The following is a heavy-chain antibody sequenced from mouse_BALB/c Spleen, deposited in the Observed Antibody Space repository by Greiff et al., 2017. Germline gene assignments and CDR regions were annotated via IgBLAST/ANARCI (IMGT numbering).Heavy chain of an antibody. D-gene: IGHD4-1*01. V-gene: IGHV1-7*01. CDR2: INPSTGYT. CDR3: VTGTAWFAY. CDR1: GYTFTSYW. Sequence: QVQLQQSGAELAKPGASVKMSCKASGYTFTSYWMHWVKQRPGQGLEWIGYINPSTGYTEYNQKFKDKATLTADKSSSTAYMQLSSLTSEDSAVYYCVTGTAWFAYWGQGTLVTVSA. J-gene: IGHJ3*01.